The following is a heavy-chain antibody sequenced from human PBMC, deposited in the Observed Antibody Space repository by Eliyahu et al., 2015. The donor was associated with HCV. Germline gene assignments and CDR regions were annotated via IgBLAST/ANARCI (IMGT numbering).Heavy chain of an antibody. D-gene: IGHD1-14*01. V-gene: IGHV3-9*02. J-gene: IGHJ6*02. CDR3: TRDITPGGADV. CDR2: IFWNSGDV. Sequence: EVQLVESGGGLVQPGRSLRLPXVXSXFTPDNLAXHWVRQAPGKGLEWVSGIFWNSGDVDYADSMKGRFRTSRDKAKNSXYLEMNSLRVDDTALYYCTRDITPGGADVWGQGTTVIVS. CDR1: XFTPDNLA.